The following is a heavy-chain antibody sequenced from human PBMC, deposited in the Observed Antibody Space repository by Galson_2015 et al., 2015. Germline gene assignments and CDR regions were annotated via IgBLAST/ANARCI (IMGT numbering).Heavy chain of an antibody. CDR2: ISYDGSNK. Sequence: SLRLSCAASGFTFSSYAMHWVRQAPGKGLEWVAVISYDGSNKYYADSVKGRFTISRDNSKNTLYLQMNSLRAEDTAVYYCARDRGAGTRDYFDYGGREPWSPSPQ. V-gene: IGHV3-30*01. CDR3: ARDRGAGTRDYFDY. J-gene: IGHJ4*02. CDR1: GFTFSSYA. D-gene: IGHD6-19*01.